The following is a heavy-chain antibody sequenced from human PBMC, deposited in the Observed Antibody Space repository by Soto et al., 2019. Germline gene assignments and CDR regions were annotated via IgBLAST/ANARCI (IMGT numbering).Heavy chain of an antibody. D-gene: IGHD3-22*01. CDR1: GGYFSGYY. Sequence: QVQLQQWGAGLLKPSEPLSLTCAVYGGYFSGYYWSCIRQPPGKGLEWIGEINHSGSTNYNPSLKCRGTISVDTSKSRFSLKLSSVSAEDSAVYYCARVVDYYGSIGYYWGQGTLVAASS. V-gene: IGHV4-34*01. CDR3: ARVVDYYGSIGYY. CDR2: INHSGST. J-gene: IGHJ1*01.